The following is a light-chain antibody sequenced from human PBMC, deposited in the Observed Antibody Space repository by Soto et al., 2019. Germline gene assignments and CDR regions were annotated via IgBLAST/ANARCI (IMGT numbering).Light chain of an antibody. Sequence: DIQMPQSPSSLSASVGDRVTITCQASQDISNYLNWYQQKPGKAPKLLIYDASNLETGVPSRFSGSGSGTDFTLTISSLQPEDFATYYCQQSHSTPITFGQGTRLEIK. CDR2: DAS. V-gene: IGKV1-39*01. J-gene: IGKJ5*01. CDR3: QQSHSTPIT. CDR1: QDISNY.